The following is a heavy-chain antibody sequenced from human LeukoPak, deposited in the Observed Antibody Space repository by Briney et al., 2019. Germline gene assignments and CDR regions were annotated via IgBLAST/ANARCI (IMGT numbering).Heavy chain of an antibody. CDR3: ARAPSEIGGYYPEYFRH. Sequence: GGSLRLSCAASGFSFSSYWMHWVRQAPGKGLVWVSRIKSDGKTNYADSVKGRFTISRDNAKNIVSLQMNSLRAEDTGVYYCARAPSEIGGYYPEYFRHWGQGTLVTVSS. D-gene: IGHD3-22*01. CDR2: IKSDGKT. J-gene: IGHJ1*01. V-gene: IGHV3-74*01. CDR1: GFSFSSYW.